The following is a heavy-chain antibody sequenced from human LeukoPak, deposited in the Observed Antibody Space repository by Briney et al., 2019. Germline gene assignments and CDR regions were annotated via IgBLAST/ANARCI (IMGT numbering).Heavy chain of an antibody. V-gene: IGHV3-9*01. Sequence: QSGGSLRLSCAASGFTFSSYWMSWVRQAPGKGLEWVSGISWNSGSIGYADSVKGRFTISRDNAKNSLYLQMNSLRAEDTALYYCAKTRTIWFGESLDYWGQGTLVTVSS. D-gene: IGHD3-10*01. CDR1: GFTFSSYW. J-gene: IGHJ4*02. CDR3: AKTRTIWFGESLDY. CDR2: ISWNSGSI.